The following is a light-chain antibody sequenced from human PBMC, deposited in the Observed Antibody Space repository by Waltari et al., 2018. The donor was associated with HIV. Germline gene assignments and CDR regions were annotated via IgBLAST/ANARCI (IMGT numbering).Light chain of an antibody. CDR1: QSISSSH. CDR2: GAS. V-gene: IGKV3-20*01. CDR3: QQYGSSPGT. Sequence: EIVLTQSPGTLSLSTGERATVSCRASQSISSSHLTWYQQRPGQAPSLLIYGASSRATGIPDRFSGSGSGTDFTLTISRLEPEDFALYYCQQYGSSPGTFGQGTKVEIK. J-gene: IGKJ1*01.